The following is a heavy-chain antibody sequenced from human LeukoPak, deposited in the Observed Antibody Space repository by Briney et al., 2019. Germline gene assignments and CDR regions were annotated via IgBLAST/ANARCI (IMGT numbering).Heavy chain of an antibody. CDR3: ARDMRGDGFDI. V-gene: IGHV3-7*04. J-gene: IGHJ3*02. CDR2: IRLDGSEK. CDR1: GFTFSSFW. Sequence: GGSLRLSCAASGFTFSSFWMTWVRQAPGKGLEWVANIRLDGSEKYYVDSVEGRFTISRDNAKKSLFLQMNSLRVEDTAVYYCARDMRGDGFDIWGQGTMVTVSS. D-gene: IGHD2-2*01.